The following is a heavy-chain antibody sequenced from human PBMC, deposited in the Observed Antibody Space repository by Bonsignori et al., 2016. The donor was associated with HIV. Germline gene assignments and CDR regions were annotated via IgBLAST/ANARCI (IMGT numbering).Heavy chain of an antibody. D-gene: IGHD6-6*01. Sequence: RQAPGKGLEWIGEINHSGSTNYNPSLKSRVTISVDTSKNQFSLKLSSVTAADTAVYYCARGPIAARLDYWGQGTLVTVSS. V-gene: IGHV4-34*01. CDR3: ARGPIAARLDY. J-gene: IGHJ4*02. CDR2: INHSGST.